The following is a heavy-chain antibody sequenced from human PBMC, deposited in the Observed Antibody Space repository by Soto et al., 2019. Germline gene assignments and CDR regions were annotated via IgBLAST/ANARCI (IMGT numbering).Heavy chain of an antibody. CDR2: ISSTTNYI. Sequence: GGSLRLSCAASGFTFSRYSMNWVRQAPGKGLEWVSSISSTTNYIYYADSMKGRFTVSRDNAKNSVYLDMNSLSAEDTAVYYCARESEDLTSNFDYWGQGTLVTSPQ. CDR1: GFTFSRYS. CDR3: ARESEDLTSNFDY. V-gene: IGHV3-21*01. J-gene: IGHJ4*02.